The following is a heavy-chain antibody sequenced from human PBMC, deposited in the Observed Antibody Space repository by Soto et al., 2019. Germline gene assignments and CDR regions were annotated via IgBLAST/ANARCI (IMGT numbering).Heavy chain of an antibody. D-gene: IGHD5-12*01. J-gene: IGHJ1*01. Sequence: EVQLVESGGGLVQPGRSLRLSCAASGFTFDDYAMHWVRQAPGKDLEWVSGLSWNSGSIGYADSVTGRFTISRDNARNSRYLQMNSLRAEDTALYYCAKDSGGFGEYFQHWGQGTLVTVSS. CDR3: AKDSGGFGEYFQH. V-gene: IGHV3-9*01. CDR1: GFTFDDYA. CDR2: LSWNSGSI.